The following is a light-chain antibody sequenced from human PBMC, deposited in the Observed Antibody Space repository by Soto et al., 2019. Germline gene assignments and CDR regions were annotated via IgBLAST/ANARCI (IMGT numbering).Light chain of an antibody. Sequence: EIVLTQSPGTLSLSPGERGTLSCRTSQTVNSPYLAWYQQKPGQAPRLLISGASTRATGTPDRFSVSGSGTEFTLTISRLESEDFAVYYCYQHETSPPTFGPGTKVDIK. J-gene: IGKJ3*01. CDR3: YQHETSPPT. CDR1: QTVNSPY. CDR2: GAS. V-gene: IGKV3-20*01.